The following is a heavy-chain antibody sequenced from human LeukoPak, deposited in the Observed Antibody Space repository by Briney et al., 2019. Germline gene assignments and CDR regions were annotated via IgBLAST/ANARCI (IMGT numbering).Heavy chain of an antibody. CDR1: GFTFSTYS. Sequence: GGSLRLSCAASGFTFSTYSMNWVRQAPGKGVEWVASISNSSSYIYYADSVKGRFTISRDNAKNTLYVQMNSLRAEDTAVSYRARAALLWLWQITYWGQGTPVT. V-gene: IGHV3-21*01. CDR2: ISNSSSYI. J-gene: IGHJ4*02. CDR3: ARAALLWLWQITY. D-gene: IGHD3-10*01.